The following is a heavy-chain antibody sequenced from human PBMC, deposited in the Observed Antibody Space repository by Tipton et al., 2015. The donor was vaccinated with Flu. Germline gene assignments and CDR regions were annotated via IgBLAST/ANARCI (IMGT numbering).Heavy chain of an antibody. D-gene: IGHD6-19*01. V-gene: IGHV4-59*01. CDR3: AREGSGWYRNWFDP. J-gene: IGHJ5*02. CDR1: GGSISSYY. Sequence: LSCTVSGGSISSYYWSWIRQPPGKGLEWIGNIYYSGSTNYNPSLKSRVTISVDTSKNQFSLKLSSVTAADTAVYYCAREGSGWYRNWFDPWGQGTLVTVSS. CDR2: IYYSGST.